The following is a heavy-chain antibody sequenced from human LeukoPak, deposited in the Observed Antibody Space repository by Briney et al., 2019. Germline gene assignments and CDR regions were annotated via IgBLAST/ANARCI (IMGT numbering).Heavy chain of an antibody. V-gene: IGHV7-4-1*02. CDR3: ARSYYFDSSAYYLFDY. D-gene: IGHD3-22*01. CDR1: GCTFTSYA. J-gene: IGHJ4*02. Sequence: ASVKVSCKASGCTFTSYAMNWVRQAPGQGLEWMGWINTNTGNPTYAQGFTGRFVFSLDTSVSTAYLQISSLKAEDTAVYYCARSYYFDSSAYYLFDYWGQGTLVTVSS. CDR2: INTNTGNP.